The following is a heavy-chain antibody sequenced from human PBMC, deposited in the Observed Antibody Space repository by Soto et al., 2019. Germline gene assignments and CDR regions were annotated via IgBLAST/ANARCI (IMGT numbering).Heavy chain of an antibody. CDR1: GFSFSDYS. V-gene: IGHV3-23*03. CDR3: AKDLVPDGIYSFDY. D-gene: IGHD6-13*01. Sequence: EVQLLESGGDLVQPGGSLRLSCVASGFSFSDYSMSWVRQAPGKGLEWVSVIDLSGTTTYYRDSVKGRFTISKDRTRNMVDLRMNSLRVEEAGISYCAKDLVPDGIYSFDYWGQGVMVTVAA. J-gene: IGHJ4*02. CDR2: IDLSGTTT.